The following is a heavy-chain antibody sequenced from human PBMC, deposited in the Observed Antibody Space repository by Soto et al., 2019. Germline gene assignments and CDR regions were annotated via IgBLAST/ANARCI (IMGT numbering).Heavy chain of an antibody. D-gene: IGHD5-12*01. Sequence: GASVKLSCKASGYTFTSYGISWVRQAPGQGLEWMGWISAYNGNTNYAQKLQGRVTMTTDTSTSTAYMELRSLRSDDTAVYYCARETYGYSGLRTADYWGQGTLVTVSS. V-gene: IGHV1-18*01. CDR3: ARETYGYSGLRTADY. J-gene: IGHJ4*02. CDR2: ISAYNGNT. CDR1: GYTFTSYG.